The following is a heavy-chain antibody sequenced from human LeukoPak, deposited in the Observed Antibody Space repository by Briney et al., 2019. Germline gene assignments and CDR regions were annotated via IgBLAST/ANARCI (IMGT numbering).Heavy chain of an antibody. Sequence: ASETLSLTCAVYGESFSGYYWIWIRQPPGKGLEWIGEINHSGSTNYNPSLKSRVTISVDMSKNQFSLKLSSVTAADTAVYYCARQASYYYENSGPRMDVWGQGTTVTVSS. V-gene: IGHV4-34*01. D-gene: IGHD3-22*01. CDR3: ARQASYYYENSGPRMDV. CDR1: GESFSGYY. J-gene: IGHJ6*02. CDR2: INHSGST.